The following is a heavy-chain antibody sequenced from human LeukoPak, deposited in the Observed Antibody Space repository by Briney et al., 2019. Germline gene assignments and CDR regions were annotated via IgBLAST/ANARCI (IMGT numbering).Heavy chain of an antibody. V-gene: IGHV3-23*01. CDR1: GFTFSTYA. J-gene: IGHJ4*02. D-gene: IGHD5-12*01. CDR2: ISGSGGST. CDR3: AKDLDIVATITGN. Sequence: GGSLRLSCAASGFTFSTYAMSWVRQAPGKGLEWVSGISGSGGSTYYADSVKGRFTISRDNSQNTLYLQMNSLRAEDTAVYYCAKDLDIVATITGNWGQGTLVTVSS.